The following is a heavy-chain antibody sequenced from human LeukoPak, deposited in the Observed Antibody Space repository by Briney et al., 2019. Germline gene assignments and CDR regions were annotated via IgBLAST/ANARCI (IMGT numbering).Heavy chain of an antibody. CDR3: VRAPPVVTPDYYYYYGMDV. CDR1: GFTFSSYE. CDR2: ISSSGSTI. V-gene: IGHV3-48*03. D-gene: IGHD4-23*01. J-gene: IGHJ6*02. Sequence: GGSLRLSCAASGFTFSSYEMNWVRQAPGKGLEWVLYISSSGSTIYYADSVKGRFTISRDNAKNSLYLQMNSLRAEDTAVYYCVRAPPVVTPDYYYYYGMDVWGQGTTVTVSS.